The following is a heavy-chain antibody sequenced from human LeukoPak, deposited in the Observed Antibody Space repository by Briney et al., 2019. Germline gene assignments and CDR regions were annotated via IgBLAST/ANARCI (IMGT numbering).Heavy chain of an antibody. V-gene: IGHV5-51*01. J-gene: IGHJ4*02. CDR2: INPGDSVT. D-gene: IGHD3-10*01. Sequence: GESLKISCKGSGYSFTTYWIGWVRQMPGKGLEWMGIINPGDSVTRYSPSFQGQVTISADKSTSTAYLQWSSLKASDTAMYYCARHDYYTSGRYTNIDYWGQGTLVTVSS. CDR1: GYSFTTYW. CDR3: ARHDYYTSGRYTNIDY.